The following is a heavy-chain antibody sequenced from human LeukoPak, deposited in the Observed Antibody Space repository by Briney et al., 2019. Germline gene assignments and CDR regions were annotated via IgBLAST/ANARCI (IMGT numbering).Heavy chain of an antibody. CDR1: GFTFSSYS. CDR3: ARDLRITVTTTY. CDR2: ISSSSSYI. D-gene: IGHD4-17*01. Sequence: PGGSLRLSCAASGFTFSSYSMNWVRQAPGKGLEWVSSISSSSSYIYYADSVEGRFTISRDNAKNSLYLQMNSLRAEDTAVYYCARDLRITVTTTYWGQGTLVTVSS. V-gene: IGHV3-21*06. J-gene: IGHJ4*02.